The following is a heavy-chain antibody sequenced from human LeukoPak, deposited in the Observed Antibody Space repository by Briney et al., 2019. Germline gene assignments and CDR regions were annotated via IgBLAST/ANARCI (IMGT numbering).Heavy chain of an antibody. CDR3: ARSGIAAATRTYYYYMDV. Sequence: SSETLSLTCAVSGGSISSSNWWSWVRQPPGKGLEWIGEIYHSGSTNYNPSLKSRVTISVDKSKNQFALKLSSVTAADTAVYYCARSGIAAATRTYYYYMDVWGKGTTVTVSS. CDR2: IYHSGST. D-gene: IGHD6-13*01. J-gene: IGHJ6*03. CDR1: GGSISSSNW. V-gene: IGHV4-4*02.